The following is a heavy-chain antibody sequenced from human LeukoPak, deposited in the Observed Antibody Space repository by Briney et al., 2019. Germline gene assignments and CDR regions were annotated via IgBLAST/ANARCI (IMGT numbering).Heavy chain of an antibody. Sequence: RGSLRLSCAASGFTFSSYAMSWVRQAPGKGLEWVSSISNSGGRTFYTDSVKGRSTISRDNSKITLYLQMNSLRAEDTAVYYCAKSYNGYESKPDYWGQGTLVTVSS. V-gene: IGHV3-23*01. CDR2: ISNSGGRT. CDR1: GFTFSSYA. D-gene: IGHD5-12*01. J-gene: IGHJ4*02. CDR3: AKSYNGYESKPDY.